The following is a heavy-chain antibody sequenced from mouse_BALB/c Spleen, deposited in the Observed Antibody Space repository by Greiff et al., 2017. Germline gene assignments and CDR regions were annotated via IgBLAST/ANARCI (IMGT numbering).Heavy chain of an antibody. CDR3: ATLLLRSAMDY. D-gene: IGHD1-1*01. CDR2: IWGDGST. CDR1: GFSLTNSG. J-gene: IGHJ4*01. Sequence: VKLMESGPGLVAPSQSLSITCTVSGFSLTNSGVHWVRQSPGKGLEWLGVIWGDGSTNYNSAFKSRLSISKDNSKSQVFLKMNSLQTDDTARYYCATLLLRSAMDYWGQGTSVTVSS. V-gene: IGHV2-6-6*01.